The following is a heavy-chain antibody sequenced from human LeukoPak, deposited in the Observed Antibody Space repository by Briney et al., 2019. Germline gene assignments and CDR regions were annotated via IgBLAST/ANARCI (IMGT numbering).Heavy chain of an antibody. CDR2: INHSGST. D-gene: IGHD3-22*01. CDR1: GGSISSYY. CDR3: ASYYYDSSGYWQHYYYYMDV. V-gene: IGHV4-34*01. Sequence: SETLSLTCTVSGGSISSYYWSWIRQPPGKGLEWIGEINHSGSTNYNPSLKSRVTISVDTSKNQFSLKLSSVTAADRAVYYCASYYYDSSGYWQHYYYYMDVWGKGTTVTVSS. J-gene: IGHJ6*03.